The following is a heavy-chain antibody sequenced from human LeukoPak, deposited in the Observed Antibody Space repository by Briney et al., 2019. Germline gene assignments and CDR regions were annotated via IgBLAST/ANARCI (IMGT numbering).Heavy chain of an antibody. D-gene: IGHD6-13*01. Sequence: GGSLRLSCAASGFTFSNYAMSWVRQAPGKGLEWVSAISGSGGSTYYADSVKGRFSISRDNSKNTLYLQINSLRAEDTAVYYCARVRPGIAAAAYDYWGQGTLVTVSS. CDR2: ISGSGGST. CDR3: ARVRPGIAAAAYDY. J-gene: IGHJ4*02. CDR1: GFTFSNYA. V-gene: IGHV3-23*01.